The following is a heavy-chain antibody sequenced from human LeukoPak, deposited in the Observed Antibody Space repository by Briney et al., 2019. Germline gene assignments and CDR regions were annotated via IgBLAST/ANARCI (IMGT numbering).Heavy chain of an antibody. CDR2: IYISGST. V-gene: IGHV4-61*02. CDR1: GGSISSASYY. Sequence: SETLSLTCTVSGGSISSASYYWSWIRQPAGKGLEWIGRIYISGSTNYKSSLKSRVTISVYTSKNQFSLKLSSVTAADTAVYYCAREREGPYGYLDYWGQGTLVTVSS. D-gene: IGHD4-17*01. CDR3: AREREGPYGYLDY. J-gene: IGHJ4*02.